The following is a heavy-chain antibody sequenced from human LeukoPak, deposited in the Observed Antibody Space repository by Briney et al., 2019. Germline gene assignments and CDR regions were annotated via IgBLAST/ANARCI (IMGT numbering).Heavy chain of an antibody. Sequence: PSETLSLTCTVSGGSISSSSYYWGWIRQPPGKGLEWIGSIYYSGSTYYNPSLKSRVTISVDTSKNQFSLKLSSVTAADTAVYYCARSPVNYDVGGSYFDYWGQGTLVTVSS. J-gene: IGHJ4*02. D-gene: IGHD1-26*01. V-gene: IGHV4-39*01. CDR3: ARSPVNYDVGGSYFDY. CDR1: GGSISSSSYY. CDR2: IYYSGST.